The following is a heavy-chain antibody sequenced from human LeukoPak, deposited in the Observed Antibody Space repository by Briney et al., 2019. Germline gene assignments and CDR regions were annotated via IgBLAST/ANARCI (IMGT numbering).Heavy chain of an antibody. V-gene: IGHV4-61*02. CDR2: IYTSGST. J-gene: IGHJ5*02. D-gene: IGHD1-26*01. Sequence: SETLSLTCTVSGGSISSGSYYWSWIRQPAGKGLEWIGRIYTSGSTNYNPSLKSRVTISVDTSKNQFSLKLSSVTAADTAVYYCARSVAPQPYCGSYYGAKNYNWFDPWGQGTLVTVSS. CDR1: GGSISSGSYY. CDR3: ARSVAPQPYCGSYYGAKNYNWFDP.